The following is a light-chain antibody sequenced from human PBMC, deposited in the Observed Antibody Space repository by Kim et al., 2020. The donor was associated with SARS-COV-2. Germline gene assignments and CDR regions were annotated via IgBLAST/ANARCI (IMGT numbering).Light chain of an antibody. V-gene: IGKV3-20*01. J-gene: IGKJ1*01. CDR3: HQYGSSHCT. CDR1: ESDSITK. CDR2: GEA. Sequence: PGARDTVPSSGRESDSITKLVGYHQKHGQAPPLLMIGEACRFNGIPARFSGSGSGTAFTLTISSLEPEDFAVYYCHQYGSSHCTFGQGTKVDIK.